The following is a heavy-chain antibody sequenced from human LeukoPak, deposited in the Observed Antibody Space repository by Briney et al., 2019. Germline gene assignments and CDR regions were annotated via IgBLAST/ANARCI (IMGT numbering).Heavy chain of an antibody. Sequence: QPGGSLRLSCAASGFTFRSYWMSWVRQAPGKGLEWVATINQDVSQIKYVDSVKGRFTISRDNSKNTLYVQMNSLRAEDTAVYYCAKKGYYDGSGYYMYYFDHWGQGTLVTVSS. J-gene: IGHJ4*02. CDR3: AKKGYYDGSGYYMYYFDH. V-gene: IGHV3-7*03. D-gene: IGHD3-22*01. CDR2: INQDVSQI. CDR1: GFTFRSYW.